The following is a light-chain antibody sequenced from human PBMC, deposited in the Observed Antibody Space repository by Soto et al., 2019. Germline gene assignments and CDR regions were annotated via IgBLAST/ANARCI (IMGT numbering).Light chain of an antibody. CDR2: SNN. J-gene: IGLJ1*01. V-gene: IGLV1-44*01. Sequence: QSVLTQPPSASGTPGQRVTISCSGSSSNIGSNTVNWYQQLPGTAPKLLIYSNNQRPSGVPDRFSGSKSGTSASLAISGLQSEDEADYYCAAWDDXLNGYVFGTVAKVAIL. CDR3: AAWDDXLNGYV. CDR1: SSNIGSNT.